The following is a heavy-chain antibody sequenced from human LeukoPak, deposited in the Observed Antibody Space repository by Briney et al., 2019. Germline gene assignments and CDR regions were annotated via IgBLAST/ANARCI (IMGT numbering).Heavy chain of an antibody. Sequence: SETLSLTCTVSGGSISSYYWSWIRQPPGKGLEWIGYIYYSGSTNYNPSLKSRVTISVDTSKNQFSLKLSSVIAADTAVYYCASTSMVVGATPFDYWGQGTLVTVSS. CDR2: IYYSGST. CDR1: GGSISSYY. D-gene: IGHD1-26*01. CDR3: ASTSMVVGATPFDY. V-gene: IGHV4-59*01. J-gene: IGHJ4*02.